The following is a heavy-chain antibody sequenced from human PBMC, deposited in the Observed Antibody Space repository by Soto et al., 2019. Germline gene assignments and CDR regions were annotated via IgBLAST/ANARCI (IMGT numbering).Heavy chain of an antibody. CDR2: ISGSGGST. Sequence: EVQLLESGGGLVQPGGSLRLSCAASGFTFSSYAMSWVRQAPGKGLEWVSAISGSGGSTYYADSVKGRFTISRDNSKNTLYLQMNSLRAEDTAVYYCAKGRFPGYSSGCPGEVCYFDYWGQGTLVTVSS. D-gene: IGHD6-19*01. V-gene: IGHV3-23*01. CDR1: GFTFSSYA. CDR3: AKGRFPGYSSGCPGEVCYFDY. J-gene: IGHJ4*02.